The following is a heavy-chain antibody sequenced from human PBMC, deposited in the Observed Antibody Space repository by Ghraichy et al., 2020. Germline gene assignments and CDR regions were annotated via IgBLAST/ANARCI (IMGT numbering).Heavy chain of an antibody. CDR2: IYSGGST. V-gene: IGHV3-53*01. CDR1: GLSVSSNY. J-gene: IGHJ4*02. CDR3: ARVMSSGGDWYFDY. Sequence: GGSLRLSCAASGLSVSSNYMSWVRQAPWKGLEWVSVIYSGGSTYYADSVKGRFTISRDNSKSTLYLQMNSLRAEDTAVYYCARVMSSGGDWYFDYWGQGTLVTVSP. D-gene: IGHD2-21*02.